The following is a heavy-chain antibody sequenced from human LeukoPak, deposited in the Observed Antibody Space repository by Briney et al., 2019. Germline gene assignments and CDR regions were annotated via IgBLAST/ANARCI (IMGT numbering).Heavy chain of an antibody. V-gene: IGHV4-59*02. CDR1: GGSVSGYY. J-gene: IGHJ6*02. Sequence: SETLSLTCVVSGGSVSGYYWGWIRQPPGKGLEWIGYIYYSGSTNYNPSLKSRVTISVDTSKNQFSLKLSSVTAADTAVYYCARLGYSNSWYNYYYYGMDVWGQGTTVTVSS. CDR3: ARLGYSNSWYNYYYYGMDV. CDR2: IYYSGST. D-gene: IGHD6-13*01.